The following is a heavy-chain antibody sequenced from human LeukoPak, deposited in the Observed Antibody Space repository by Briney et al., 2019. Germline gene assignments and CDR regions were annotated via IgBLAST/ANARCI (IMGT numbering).Heavy chain of an antibody. D-gene: IGHD6-6*01. CDR2: IYSGGST. CDR1: GFTVSSNY. CDR3: LIAARSITDY. J-gene: IGHJ4*02. V-gene: IGHV3-66*01. Sequence: GGSLRLPCAASGFTVSSNYMMWVRQAPGKGLEWVSVIYSGGSTYYADSVKGRFTISRDNSKNTLNLQMNSLRVEDTAVYYCLIAARSITDYWGQGSLVTVSS.